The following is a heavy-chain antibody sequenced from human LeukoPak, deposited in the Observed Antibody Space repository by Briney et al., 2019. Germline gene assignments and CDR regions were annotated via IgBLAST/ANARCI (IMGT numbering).Heavy chain of an antibody. V-gene: IGHV3-NL1*01. CDR1: GFTFSSYE. J-gene: IGHJ3*02. Sequence: GGSLRLSCAASGFTFSSYEMNWVRQAPGKGLEWLAILYRDGGTTYYADSVKGRFTISRDSSKNTLYLQMNSLRAEDTAVYYCAKIIAVAGTGEDNVFDIWGQGTMVTVSS. CDR2: LYRDGGTT. CDR3: AKIIAVAGTGEDNVFDI. D-gene: IGHD6-13*01.